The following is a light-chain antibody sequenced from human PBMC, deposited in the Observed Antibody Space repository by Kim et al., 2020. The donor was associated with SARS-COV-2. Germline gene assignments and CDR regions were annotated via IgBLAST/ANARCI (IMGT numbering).Light chain of an antibody. V-gene: IGKV3-11*01. Sequence: EIVLTQSPATLSLSPGERATLSCRASQSVGSYLAWYQQRPGQAPRLLIYDASNRATGIPARFSGSGSGTDFTLTINSLEPDDFAVYYCQQRANWPTVTFGGGTKVDIK. J-gene: IGKJ4*01. CDR3: QQRANWPTVT. CDR1: QSVGSY. CDR2: DAS.